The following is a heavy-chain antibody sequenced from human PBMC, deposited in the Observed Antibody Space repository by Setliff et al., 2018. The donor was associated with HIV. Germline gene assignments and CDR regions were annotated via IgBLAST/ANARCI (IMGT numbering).Heavy chain of an antibody. Sequence: WASVKVSCKTSGDTLSIHPISWVRQAPGRGLDWMGGIIPAFGTANYAQKFQDRVTITTDESRSTAYMELSNLSSEDTAVFYCARVGHSSSYHYYGMDVWGQGTTVTVSS. CDR3: ARVGHSSSYHYYGMDV. V-gene: IGHV1-69*05. CDR2: IIPAFGTA. CDR1: GDTLSIHP. J-gene: IGHJ6*02. D-gene: IGHD6-13*01.